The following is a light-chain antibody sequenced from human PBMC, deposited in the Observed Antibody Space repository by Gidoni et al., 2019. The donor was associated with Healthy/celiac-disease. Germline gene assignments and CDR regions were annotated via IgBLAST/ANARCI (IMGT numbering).Light chain of an antibody. V-gene: IGLV3-1*01. CDR3: QAWDISTVV. Sequence: SYELTQPPSVSVSPGQTASITCSGDNLGDKYACWYQQKPGQSPVLVIYQDCKRPSGIPDRFSGSNSGNTATLTISGTQAMDEADYYCQAWDISTVVFGGGTKLTVL. J-gene: IGLJ2*01. CDR1: NLGDKY. CDR2: QDC.